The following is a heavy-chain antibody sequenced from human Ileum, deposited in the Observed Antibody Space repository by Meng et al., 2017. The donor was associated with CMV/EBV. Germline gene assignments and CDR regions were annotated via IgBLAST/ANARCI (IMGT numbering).Heavy chain of an antibody. CDR3: VREMWNNDD. CDR2: INDDGSIR. V-gene: IGHV3-74*03. Sequence: GESLKISCAASGFAVSNNYMSWVRQAPGKGLEWVSRINDDGSIREYADAVKGRLTISRDNAKDTLYLQMNSQRAEDTAVYDCVREMWNNDDWGQGTMVTVSS. D-gene: IGHD1/OR15-1a*01. CDR1: GFAVSNNY. J-gene: IGHJ4*02.